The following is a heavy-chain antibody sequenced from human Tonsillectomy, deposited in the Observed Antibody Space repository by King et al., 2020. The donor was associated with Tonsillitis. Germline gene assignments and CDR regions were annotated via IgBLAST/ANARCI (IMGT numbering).Heavy chain of an antibody. CDR2: IRSKANSYAT. J-gene: IGHJ6*02. Sequence: VQLVESGGGLVQPGGSLKLSCAASGFTFSGSAMHWVRQASGKGLEWVGRIRSKANSYATAYAASVKGRFTISRDDSKNTAYLQLNSLKTEDTAVYYCTGRGYSSSWRDPYYGMDVWGQGTTVTVSS. CDR1: GFTFSGSA. V-gene: IGHV3-73*01. CDR3: TGRGYSSSWRDPYYGMDV. D-gene: IGHD6-13*01.